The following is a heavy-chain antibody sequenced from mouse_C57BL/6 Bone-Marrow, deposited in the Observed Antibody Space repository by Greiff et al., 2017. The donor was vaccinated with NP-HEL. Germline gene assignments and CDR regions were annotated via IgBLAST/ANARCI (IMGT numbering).Heavy chain of an antibody. Sequence: DVMLVESGGGLVQPGGSLKLSCAASGFTFSDYGMAWVRQAPRKGPEWVAFISNLAYSIYYADTVTGRFTISRENAKNTLYLEMSSLRSEDTAMYYCARPYYYGSSYHFAYWGQGTLVTVSA. J-gene: IGHJ3*01. V-gene: IGHV5-15*01. CDR1: GFTFSDYG. CDR3: ARPYYYGSSYHFAY. CDR2: ISNLAYSI. D-gene: IGHD1-1*01.